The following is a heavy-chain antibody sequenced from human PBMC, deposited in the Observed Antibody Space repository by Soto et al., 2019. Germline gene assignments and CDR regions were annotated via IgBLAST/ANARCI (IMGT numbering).Heavy chain of an antibody. Sequence: EVQLLESGGGLVQPGGSLRLSCAASGFIFSSYAMSWVRQAPGKGLEWVSAISGSGTTAYYADSVKGRFTFSRDNSKNTMYLQINSLRAEDPAVYYCAKTTDGWFSAFEIWGQGTMVTVSS. V-gene: IGHV3-23*01. CDR1: GFIFSSYA. CDR2: ISGSGTTA. CDR3: AKTTDGWFSAFEI. D-gene: IGHD6-19*01. J-gene: IGHJ3*02.